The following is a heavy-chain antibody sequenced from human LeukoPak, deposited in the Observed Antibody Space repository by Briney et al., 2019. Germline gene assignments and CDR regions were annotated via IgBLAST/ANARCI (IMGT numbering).Heavy chain of an antibody. CDR3: ARDKGSGYFDY. CDR1: GFTFSSYG. CDR2: IWYDGSNK. Sequence: GSLRLSCAASGFTFSSYGMHWVRQAPGKGLEWVAVIWYDGSNKYYADSVKGRFTISRDNSKNTLYLQMNNLRAEDTAVYYCARDKGSGYFDYWGQGTLVTVSS. V-gene: IGHV3-33*01. J-gene: IGHJ4*02. D-gene: IGHD7-27*01.